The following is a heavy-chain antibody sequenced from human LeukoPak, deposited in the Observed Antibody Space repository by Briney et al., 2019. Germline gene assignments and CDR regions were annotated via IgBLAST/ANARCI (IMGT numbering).Heavy chain of an antibody. CDR3: ASGYYDSSGYYSSFDY. D-gene: IGHD3-22*01. Sequence: GASVKVSCKASRYTFISYDINWVRQATGQGLEWMGWMSPNSGNTGYAQKFQGRVTMTRNTSISTAYMELSSLRSEDTAVYYCASGYYDSSGYYSSFDYWGQGTLVTVSS. CDR1: RYTFISYD. J-gene: IGHJ4*02. CDR2: MSPNSGNT. V-gene: IGHV1-8*01.